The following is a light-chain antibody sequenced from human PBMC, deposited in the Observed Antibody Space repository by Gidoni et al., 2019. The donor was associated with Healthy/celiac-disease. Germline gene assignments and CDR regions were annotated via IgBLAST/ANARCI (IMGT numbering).Light chain of an antibody. Sequence: DIVFTQSPATLSLSPGERATLSCRASQSVRSYLACEQQKTGQAPRLLIYDASNRATGIPARFSGSGSGTDFTLTISSLEPEDFAVYYCQQRSNWPPSLTFGGGTKVEIK. J-gene: IGKJ4*01. CDR2: DAS. V-gene: IGKV3-11*01. CDR3: QQRSNWPPSLT. CDR1: QSVRSY.